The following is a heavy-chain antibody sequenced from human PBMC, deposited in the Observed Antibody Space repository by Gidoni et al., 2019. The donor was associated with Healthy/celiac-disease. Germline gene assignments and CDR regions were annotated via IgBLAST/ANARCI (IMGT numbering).Heavy chain of an antibody. CDR2: ISYDGSNK. V-gene: IGHV3-30*01. CDR3: ARDGLAHYYYYYMDV. Sequence: PGKGLEWVAVISYDGSNKYYADSVKGRFTISRDNSKNTLYLQMNSLRAEDTAVYYCARDGLAHYYYYYMDVWGKGTTVTVPS. J-gene: IGHJ6*03. D-gene: IGHD3-22*01.